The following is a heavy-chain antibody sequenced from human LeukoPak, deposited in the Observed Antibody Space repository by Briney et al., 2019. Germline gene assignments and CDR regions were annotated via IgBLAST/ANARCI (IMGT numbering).Heavy chain of an antibody. Sequence: SQTLSLTCTVSGGSISSGGYYWSWIRQHPGKGLEWIGYIYYSGSTYYNPSLKSRVTISVDTSKNQFSLKLSSVTAADTAVYYCARVTDYYDSSGIDYWGQGTLVSASS. J-gene: IGHJ4*02. CDR1: GGSISSGGYY. V-gene: IGHV4-31*03. CDR2: IYYSGST. D-gene: IGHD3-22*01. CDR3: ARVTDYYDSSGIDY.